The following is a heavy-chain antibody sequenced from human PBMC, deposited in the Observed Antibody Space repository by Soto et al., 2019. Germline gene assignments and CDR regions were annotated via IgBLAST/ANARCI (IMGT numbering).Heavy chain of an antibody. Sequence: EVQLVESGGGLVQPGRSLRLSCAASGFTFDDYAMHWVRQAPGKGLEWVSGISGNSGSIGYADSVKGRFTISRDKDKNSLYLQMNSLRAEDTALYYCAKDLVAIVVPAAWPVYFQHWGQGTLVTV. CDR2: ISGNSGSI. CDR1: GFTFDDYA. V-gene: IGHV3-9*01. D-gene: IGHD2-2*01. J-gene: IGHJ1*01. CDR3: AKDLVAIVVPAAWPVYFQH.